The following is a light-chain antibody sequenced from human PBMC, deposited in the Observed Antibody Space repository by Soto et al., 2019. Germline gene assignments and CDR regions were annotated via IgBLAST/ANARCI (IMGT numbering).Light chain of an antibody. J-gene: IGLJ1*01. Sequence: QSALTQPPSASGSPGQSVTISCTGTSSDVGGYNYVSWYQQHPGKVPKLMVYEVNQRPSGVPDRFSGSKSGNTASLTVSGLQAEDAADYYCTSYAGGNNVFGTGTKLTVL. V-gene: IGLV2-8*01. CDR2: EVN. CDR3: TSYAGGNNV. CDR1: SSDVGGYNY.